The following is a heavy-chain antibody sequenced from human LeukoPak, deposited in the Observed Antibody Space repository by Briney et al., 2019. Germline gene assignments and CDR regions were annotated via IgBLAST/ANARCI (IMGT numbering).Heavy chain of an antibody. CDR3: ARDQLILSYYYGMDA. CDR2: ISSNGGIT. Sequence: GGSLRLSCAASGFTFSNYAMHWVRQAPGKGLEYVSAISSNGGITYYAKSVEGRFSISRDNSKNTLHLQMGSLRAEDVAVYYCARDQLILSYYYGMDAWGQGTTVTVSS. J-gene: IGHJ6*02. D-gene: IGHD2-15*01. CDR1: GFTFSNYA. V-gene: IGHV3-64*01.